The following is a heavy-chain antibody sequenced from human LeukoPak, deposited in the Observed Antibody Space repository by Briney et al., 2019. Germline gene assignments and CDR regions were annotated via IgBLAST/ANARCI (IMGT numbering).Heavy chain of an antibody. J-gene: IGHJ4*02. Sequence: GGPLRLSCAASGFIFSSDWMSWVRQAPGKVLEWVANINQDGSEKYYVDSVKGRFTISRDNAKNSLYLQMNSLRADDTAVYYCARGLLWFGESGKVDYWGQGTLVTVAS. D-gene: IGHD3-10*01. CDR3: ARGLLWFGESGKVDY. V-gene: IGHV3-7*01. CDR2: INQDGSEK. CDR1: GFIFSSDW.